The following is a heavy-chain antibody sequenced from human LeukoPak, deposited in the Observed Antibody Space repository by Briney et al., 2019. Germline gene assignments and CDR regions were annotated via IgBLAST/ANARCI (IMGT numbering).Heavy chain of an antibody. CDR1: GFTFSSYW. Sequence: GGSLRLSCAASGFTFSSYWMHWVRQAPGKGLEWVSAISGSGGSTYYADSVKGRFTISRDNSKNTLYLQMNSLRAEDTAVYYCAKERTVAGTENWGQGTLVTVSS. D-gene: IGHD6-19*01. J-gene: IGHJ4*02. CDR2: ISGSGGST. V-gene: IGHV3-23*01. CDR3: AKERTVAGTEN.